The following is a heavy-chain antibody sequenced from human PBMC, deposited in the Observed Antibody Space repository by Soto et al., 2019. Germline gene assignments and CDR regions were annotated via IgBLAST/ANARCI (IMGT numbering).Heavy chain of an antibody. CDR2: IYSGGST. J-gene: IGHJ3*02. CDR3: ARRGIGTMDQSWTFGGVIAAYAFDI. CDR1: GFTVSSNY. D-gene: IGHD3-16*02. Sequence: GGSLRLSCAASGFTVSSNYMSWVRQAPGKGLEWVSVIYSGGSTYYADSVKGRFTISRHNSKNTLYLQMNSLRAEDTAVYYCARRGIGTMDQSWTFGGVIAAYAFDIWGQGTMVTVSS. V-gene: IGHV3-53*04.